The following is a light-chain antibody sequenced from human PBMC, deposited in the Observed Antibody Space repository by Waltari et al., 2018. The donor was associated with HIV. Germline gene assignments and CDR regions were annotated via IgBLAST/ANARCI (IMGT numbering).Light chain of an antibody. J-gene: IGLJ1*01. CDR2: EVS. CDR1: SSDDGDYNY. CDR3: SSYTTRAVSTYV. V-gene: IGLV2-14*01. Sequence: QSALTQPASVSGSPGQSITISCIGTSSDDGDYNYVSWYQQHPGKAPKVIIYEVSNRPSGISDRFSGSKSGNTASLTISGLQAEDEADYYCSSYTTRAVSTYVFGTGTKVTVL.